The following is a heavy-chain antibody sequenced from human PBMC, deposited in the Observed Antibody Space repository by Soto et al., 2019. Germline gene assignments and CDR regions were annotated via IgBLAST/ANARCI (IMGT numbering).Heavy chain of an antibody. Sequence: QVTLKESGPVLVKPTETLTLTCTVSGFSLSNARMGVSWIRQPPGKALEWLAHIFSNDEKSYSTSLKSRLTISKDTSKSQVVLTMTNMDPVDTATYYCARMDTGYSSGWYVFYFDYWGQGTLVTVSS. D-gene: IGHD6-19*01. CDR3: ARMDTGYSSGWYVFYFDY. J-gene: IGHJ4*02. CDR2: IFSNDEK. CDR1: GFSLSNARMG. V-gene: IGHV2-26*01.